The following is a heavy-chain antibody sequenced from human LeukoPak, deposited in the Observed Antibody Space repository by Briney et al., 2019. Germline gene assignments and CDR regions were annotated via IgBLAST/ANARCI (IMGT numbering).Heavy chain of an antibody. D-gene: IGHD6-19*01. V-gene: IGHV4-38-2*02. CDR1: GYSISSGYY. Sequence: SETLSLTCTVSGYSISSGYYWGWIQQPPGKGLEWIGSIYHSGSTYYNTSLKSRVTISVDTSKNQFSLKLSSVTAADTAVYYCASAVSDRGGWYTLLWGFFDYWGQGTLVTVSS. J-gene: IGHJ4*02. CDR3: ASAVSDRGGWYTLLWGFFDY. CDR2: IYHSGST.